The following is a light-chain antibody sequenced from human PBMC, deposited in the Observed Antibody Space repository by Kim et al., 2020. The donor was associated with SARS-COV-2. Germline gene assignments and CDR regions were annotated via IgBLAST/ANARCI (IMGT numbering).Light chain of an antibody. CDR2: RAS. J-gene: IGKJ2*01. CDR1: QSIGNL. V-gene: IGKV1-5*03. CDR3: QQSHSYSVT. Sequence: SASVGDRVTITCRARQSIGNLLAWYQQKPGKAPNLLIYRASLLESGVPSRFRGSGSGTHFTLTISSLQPDDFATYYCQQSHSYSVTFGQGTKLEI.